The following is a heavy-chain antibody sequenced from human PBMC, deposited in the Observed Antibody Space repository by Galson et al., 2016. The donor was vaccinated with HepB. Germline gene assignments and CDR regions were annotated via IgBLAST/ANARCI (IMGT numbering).Heavy chain of an antibody. CDR3: ARGLPFHSSGWYFDS. J-gene: IGHJ4*02. CDR2: VSPNGNTK. CDR1: GFIFSNYN. V-gene: IGHV3-48*02. Sequence: SLRLSCAASGFIFSNYNMNWVRQAPGKGMEWVSYVSPNGNTKYYADSVKGRFSISKDNATNSLSLQMTSLRDDDTAVHYCARGLPFHSSGWYFDSWGQGILVTVSS. D-gene: IGHD6-19*01.